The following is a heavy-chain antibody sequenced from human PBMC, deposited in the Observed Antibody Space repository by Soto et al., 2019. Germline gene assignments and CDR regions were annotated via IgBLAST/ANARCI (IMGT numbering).Heavy chain of an antibody. CDR1: GFTFSSYS. J-gene: IGHJ5*02. CDR3: ERDLNYYDSSGYPHP. D-gene: IGHD3-22*01. CDR2: ISSSSSYI. V-gene: IGHV3-21*01. Sequence: PGGSLRLSCAASGFTFSSYSMNWVRQAPGKGLEWVSSISSSSSYIYYADSVKGRFTISRDNAKNSLYLQMNSLRAEDTAVYYCERDLNYYDSSGYPHPWGQGTLVTVYS.